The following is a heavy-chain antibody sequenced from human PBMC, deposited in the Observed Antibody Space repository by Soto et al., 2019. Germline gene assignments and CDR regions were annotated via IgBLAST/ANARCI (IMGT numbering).Heavy chain of an antibody. CDR2: ISIEKGAT. CDR1: GYSFDTFG. V-gene: IGHV1-18*01. J-gene: IGHJ2*01. D-gene: IGHD2-15*01. CDR3: ARCDCGVGSCFTGGHGDL. Sequence: QVRVVQSGAEVKKPGASVKVACKASGYSFDTFGMSWVRQAPGQGLEWMGWISIEKGATSSAQKFKGRVTMTTDTSKSTAYMERRSRTADDTAVYYCARCDCGVGSCFTGGHGDLGGRGTRVTVSP.